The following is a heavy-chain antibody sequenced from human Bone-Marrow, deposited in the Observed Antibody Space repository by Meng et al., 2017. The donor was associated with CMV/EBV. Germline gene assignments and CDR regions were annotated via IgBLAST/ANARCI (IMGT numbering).Heavy chain of an antibody. CDR1: GFTFSSYS. CDR3: SRSTSKYDFWGGSFTGLDY. D-gene: IGHD3-3*01. J-gene: IGHJ4*02. Sequence: GESLKISCAASGFTFSSYSMNWVRQAPGKGLEWVSSISSSSSYIYYADSVKGRFTISRDNAKYTLYLQMNRLRAENTAVYYCSRSTSKYDFWGGSFTGLDYWGQGTLVTVSS. V-gene: IGHV3-21*01. CDR2: ISSSSSYI.